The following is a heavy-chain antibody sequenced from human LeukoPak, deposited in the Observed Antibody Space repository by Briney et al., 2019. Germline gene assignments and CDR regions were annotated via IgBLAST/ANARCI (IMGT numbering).Heavy chain of an antibody. Sequence: GGSLRLSCAASGITFSSYWMHWVRQAPGKGLEWVGRIKSKTDGGTTDYAAPVKGRFTISRDDSKNTLYLQLNSLKTEDTAVYYCTVDLKRITYFDNWGQGALVTVSS. V-gene: IGHV3-15*01. CDR2: IKSKTDGGTT. J-gene: IGHJ4*02. D-gene: IGHD3-16*01. CDR3: TVDLKRITYFDN. CDR1: GITFSSYW.